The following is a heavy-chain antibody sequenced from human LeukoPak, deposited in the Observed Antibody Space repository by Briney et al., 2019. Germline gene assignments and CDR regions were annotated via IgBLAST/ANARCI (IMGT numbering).Heavy chain of an antibody. CDR3: ANENYYGSGSYADH. J-gene: IGHJ4*02. Sequence: GGSLRLSCAASGFTFNNYGMHWVRQAPGKGLEWVAIISYDGSNTYYADSVKGRFTISRDNSKNTLYLRMNSLRAEDTAVYYCANENYYGSGSYADHWGQGTLVTVSS. V-gene: IGHV3-30*18. CDR2: ISYDGSNT. D-gene: IGHD3-10*01. CDR1: GFTFNNYG.